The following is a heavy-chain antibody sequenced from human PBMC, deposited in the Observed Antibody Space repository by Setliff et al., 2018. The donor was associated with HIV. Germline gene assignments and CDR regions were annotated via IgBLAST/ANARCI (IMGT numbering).Heavy chain of an antibody. CDR3: ARGRYTVRIDY. CDR2: IYSSGSY. V-gene: IGHV4-61*02. Sequence: SETLSLTCTVSGGSITSGSYYWSWIRPPAGKGLEWIGRIYSSGSYTHNPSLKSRVTISRDTSENQFSLRLSAVTAADSAVYYCARGRYTVRIDYWGQGTRVTVSS. J-gene: IGHJ4*02. CDR1: GGSITSGSYY. D-gene: IGHD1-1*01.